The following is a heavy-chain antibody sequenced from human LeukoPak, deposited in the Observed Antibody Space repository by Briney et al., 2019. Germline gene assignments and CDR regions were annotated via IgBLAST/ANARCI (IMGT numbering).Heavy chain of an antibody. Sequence: GGSLRLSCAASGFTFSRYVMIWVRQAPGKGLQWVSTISYDGDNKYYVDSVKGRFTTSRDNVKNSVYLQMNSLRVEDTGVYYCARDPSHCSGGSCYSGSDYWGQGTLVTVSS. J-gene: IGHJ4*02. CDR2: ISYDGDNK. D-gene: IGHD2-15*01. V-gene: IGHV3-30*04. CDR1: GFTFSRYV. CDR3: ARDPSHCSGGSCYSGSDY.